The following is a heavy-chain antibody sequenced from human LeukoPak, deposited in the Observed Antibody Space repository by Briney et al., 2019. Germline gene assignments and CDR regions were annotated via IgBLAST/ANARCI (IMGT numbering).Heavy chain of an antibody. CDR2: INHSGST. Sequence: SETLSLTCTVYGGSFSGYYWSWIRQPPGKGLEWIGEINHSGSTNYNPSLKSRVTISVDTSKNQFSPKLSSVTAADTAVYYCATFFVDTGGWFDPWGQGTLVTVSS. V-gene: IGHV4-34*01. CDR1: GGSFSGYY. J-gene: IGHJ5*02. CDR3: ATFFVDTGGWFDP. D-gene: IGHD5-18*01.